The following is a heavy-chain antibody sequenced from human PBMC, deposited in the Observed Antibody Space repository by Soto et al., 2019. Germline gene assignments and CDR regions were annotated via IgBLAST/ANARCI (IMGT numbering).Heavy chain of an antibody. CDR2: ISGSGGST. Sequence: SLRLSCAASGFTFSNYAMSWVRQTPGKELEWFSAISGSGGSTYYADSVKGRFTISRDTSKNTLYLQMNSLTVDDTAVYYCAKGSSTAKPYYFDYWGQGALVTVSS. D-gene: IGHD2-2*01. CDR1: GFTFSNYA. V-gene: IGHV3-23*01. J-gene: IGHJ4*02. CDR3: AKGSSTAKPYYFDY.